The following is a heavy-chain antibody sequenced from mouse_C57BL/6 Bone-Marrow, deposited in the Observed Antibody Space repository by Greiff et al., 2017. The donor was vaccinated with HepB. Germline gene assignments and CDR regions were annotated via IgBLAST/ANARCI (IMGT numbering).Heavy chain of an antibody. V-gene: IGHV1-69*01. J-gene: IGHJ4*01. CDR2: IDPSDSYT. CDR1: GYTFTSYW. CDR3: ARRFTTVVEGAMDY. D-gene: IGHD1-1*01. Sequence: QVQLQQSGAELVMPGASVKLSCKASGYTFTSYWMHWVKQRPGQGLEWIGEIDPSDSYTNYNQKFKGKSTLTVDKSSSTAYMQLSSLTSEDSAVYYCARRFTTVVEGAMDYWGQGTSVTVSS.